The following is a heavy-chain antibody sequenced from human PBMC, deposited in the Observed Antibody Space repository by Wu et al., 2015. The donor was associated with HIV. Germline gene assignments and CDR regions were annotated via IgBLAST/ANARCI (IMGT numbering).Heavy chain of an antibody. Sequence: QAQLVQSGAEMKKPGASVKVSCKASGYTFSGYYVLWVRQAPGQGLEWMGWINPNSGGANSAQRFQGRVTMTRDTSTSTVFMELSRLTSVDTAVYYCARGADSRGVVAARGGHYWGQGNPGHRLL. J-gene: IGHJ4*02. CDR3: ARGADSRGVVAARGGHY. V-gene: IGHV1-2*02. D-gene: IGHD6-25*01. CDR2: INPNSGGA. CDR1: GYTFSGYY.